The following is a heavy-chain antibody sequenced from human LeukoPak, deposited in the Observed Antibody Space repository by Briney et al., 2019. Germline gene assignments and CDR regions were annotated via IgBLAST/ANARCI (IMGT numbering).Heavy chain of an antibody. J-gene: IGHJ4*02. D-gene: IGHD6-19*01. CDR1: GGSISSGGYY. CDR3: ARVGALSQWLAPFDY. V-gene: IGHV4-30-2*01. CDR2: IYHSGST. Sequence: SETLSLTCTVSGGSISSGGYYWSWIRQPPGKGLEWIGYIYHSGSTYYNPSLKSRVTISVDRSKNQFSLKLSSVTAADTAVYYCARVGALSQWLAPFDYWGQGTLVTVSS.